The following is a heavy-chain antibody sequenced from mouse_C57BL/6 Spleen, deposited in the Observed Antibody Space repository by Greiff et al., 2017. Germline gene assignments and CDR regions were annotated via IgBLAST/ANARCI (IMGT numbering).Heavy chain of an antibody. CDR2: ISSGSSTI. V-gene: IGHV5-17*01. D-gene: IGHD1-1*01. Sequence: EVKLMESGGGLVKPGGSLKLSCAAPGFTLSDYGMHWVRQAPEKGLEWVAYISSGSSTIYYADTVKGRFTISRDNAKNTLFLQMTSLRSEDTAMYYCARGYYGSSYWFAYWGQGTLVTVSA. J-gene: IGHJ3*01. CDR1: GFTLSDYG. CDR3: ARGYYGSSYWFAY.